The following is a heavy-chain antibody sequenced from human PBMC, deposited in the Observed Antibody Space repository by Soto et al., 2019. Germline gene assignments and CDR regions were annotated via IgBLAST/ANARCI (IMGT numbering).Heavy chain of an antibody. CDR2: ISSSSSYT. CDR3: ARAPPAAGNDY. V-gene: IGHV3-11*05. Sequence: QVPLVESGGGLVKPGGSLRLSCAASGFTFSDYYMSWIRQAPGKGLEWVSYISSSSSYTNYADSVKGRFTISRDNAKNSLYLQMNSLRAEDTAVYYCARAPPAAGNDYWGQGTLVTVSS. D-gene: IGHD6-13*01. CDR1: GFTFSDYY. J-gene: IGHJ4*02.